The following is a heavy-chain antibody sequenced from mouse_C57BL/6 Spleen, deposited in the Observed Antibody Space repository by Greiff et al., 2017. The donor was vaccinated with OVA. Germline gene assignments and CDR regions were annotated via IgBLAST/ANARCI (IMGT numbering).Heavy chain of an antibody. J-gene: IGHJ2*01. CDR1: GYTFTSYW. V-gene: IGHV1-59*01. CDR3: ARSDYCGSTPYYFDY. CDR2: IDPSDSYT. Sequence: VQLQQPGAELVRPGTSVKLSCKASGYTFTSYWMHWVKQRPGQGLEWIGVIDPSDSYTNYNQKFKGKATLTVDTSSSTAYMQLSSLTSEDSAVYYCARSDYCGSTPYYFDYWGQGTTLTVSS. D-gene: IGHD1-1*01.